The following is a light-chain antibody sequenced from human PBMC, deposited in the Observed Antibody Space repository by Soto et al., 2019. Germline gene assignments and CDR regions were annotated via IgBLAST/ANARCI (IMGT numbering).Light chain of an antibody. J-gene: IGLJ1*01. Sequence: QLVLTQPPSVSGAPGQRVTISCTASSSNLGAGSDVHWYQQLPGTAPKLLIYGNNNRPSGIPDRFSGSKSGTSASLAISGPQAEDEADDYCQCYDSSLSADVFGPGTKLTVL. CDR1: SSNLGAGSD. CDR2: GNN. CDR3: QCYDSSLSADV. V-gene: IGLV1-40*01.